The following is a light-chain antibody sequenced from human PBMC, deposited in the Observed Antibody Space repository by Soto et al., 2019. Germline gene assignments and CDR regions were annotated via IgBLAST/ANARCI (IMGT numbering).Light chain of an antibody. CDR3: AAWDDSLNGYV. J-gene: IGLJ1*01. Sequence: QAVVTQPPSPSGTPRQRGTLSFFGSRSNPASNPVKWFRPPPGPAPKLLIYSNNPRPSGVPDRFSASKSGTSASLAISGLQSEDEADYYCAAWDDSLNGYVFGTGTKVTVL. CDR2: SNN. CDR1: RSNPASNP. V-gene: IGLV1-44*01.